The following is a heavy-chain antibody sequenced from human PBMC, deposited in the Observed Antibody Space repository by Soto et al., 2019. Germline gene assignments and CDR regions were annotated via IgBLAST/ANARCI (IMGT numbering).Heavy chain of an antibody. J-gene: IGHJ5*02. V-gene: IGHV1-46*01. CDR2: INPSGGST. CDR3: ARTHRDYDFWSGYSDLNWFDP. CDR1: GYTFTSYY. D-gene: IGHD3-3*01. Sequence: ASVKVSCKASGYTFTSYYMHWVRQAPGQGLEWMGIINPSGGSTSYAQKFQGRVTMTRDTSTSTVYMELSSLRSEDTAVYYCARTHRDYDFWSGYSDLNWFDPWGQGTLVTVS.